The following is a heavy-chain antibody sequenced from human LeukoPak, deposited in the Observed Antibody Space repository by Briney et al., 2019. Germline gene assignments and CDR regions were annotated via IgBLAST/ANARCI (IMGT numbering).Heavy chain of an antibody. J-gene: IGHJ4*02. CDR1: GFTLNRYW. V-gene: IGHV3-7*01. D-gene: IGHD3-16*01. CDR2: INEDGGER. CDR3: ARGGDLEN. Sequence: GGSLRLSCAASGFTLNRYWMSWVRQAPGKGLEWVANINEDGGERHYVDSVKGRFTISRDNAKNSLYLQMNSLRAEDTAVYYCARGGDLENWGGGTLVTVSS.